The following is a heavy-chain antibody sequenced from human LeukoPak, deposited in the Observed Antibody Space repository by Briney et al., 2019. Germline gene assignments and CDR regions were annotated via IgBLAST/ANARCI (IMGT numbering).Heavy chain of an antibody. D-gene: IGHD6-13*01. Sequence: SETLSLTCTVSGGSISSGSYYWSWIRQPAGKGLEWIGRIYTSGTTHYNPSLKSRVTMSVDTSKNQFSLNLSSVTAADTAVYYCARFSSIAAAFDYWGLGTLVTVSS. V-gene: IGHV4-61*02. J-gene: IGHJ4*02. CDR2: IYTSGTT. CDR1: GGSISSGSYY. CDR3: ARFSSIAAAFDY.